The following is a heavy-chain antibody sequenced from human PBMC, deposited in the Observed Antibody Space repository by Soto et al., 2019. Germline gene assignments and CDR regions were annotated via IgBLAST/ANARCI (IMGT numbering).Heavy chain of an antibody. J-gene: IGHJ5*02. Sequence: SETLSLTCTVSGGSISSGDYYWSWIRQPPGKGLEWIGYIHYSGSTYYNPSLSSRVTISMDTSKNQFSLRLSSVSAADTAVYYCARHINNRTGSIHHWGQGTRVTVSS. D-gene: IGHD3-10*01. CDR2: IHYSGST. CDR1: GGSISSGDYY. V-gene: IGHV4-30-4*01. CDR3: ARHINNRTGSIHH.